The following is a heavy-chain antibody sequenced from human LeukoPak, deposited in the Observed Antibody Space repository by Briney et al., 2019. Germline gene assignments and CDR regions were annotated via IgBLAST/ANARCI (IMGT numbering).Heavy chain of an antibody. Sequence: ASVKVSCKASGGTFSSYAISWVRQAPGQGLEWMGGIIPIFGTANYAQKFQGRVTITADESTSTAYMELSSLRSEDTAVYYCARGSVWFGELYYYYYGMDVWGKGTTVTVPS. V-gene: IGHV1-69*13. CDR2: IIPIFGTA. D-gene: IGHD3-10*01. CDR1: GGTFSSYA. CDR3: ARGSVWFGELYYYYYGMDV. J-gene: IGHJ6*04.